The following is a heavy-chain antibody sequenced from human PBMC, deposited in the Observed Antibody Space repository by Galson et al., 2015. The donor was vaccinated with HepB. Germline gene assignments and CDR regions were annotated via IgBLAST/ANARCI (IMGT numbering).Heavy chain of an antibody. J-gene: IGHJ3*02. CDR3: AKMALVVVVAGPPNDAFDI. CDR2: ISYDGSNK. V-gene: IGHV3-30-3*02. D-gene: IGHD2-15*01. Sequence: SLRLSCAASGFTFSSYAMHWVRQAPGKGLEWVAVISYDGSNKYYADSVKGRFTISRDNSKNTLYLQMNSLRTEDTALYYCAKMALVVVVAGPPNDAFDIWGQGTMVTVSS. CDR1: GFTFSSYA.